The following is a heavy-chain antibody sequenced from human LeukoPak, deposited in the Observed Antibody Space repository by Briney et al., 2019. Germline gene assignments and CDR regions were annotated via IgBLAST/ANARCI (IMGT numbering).Heavy chain of an antibody. D-gene: IGHD6-19*01. CDR2: IYSGGSA. V-gene: IGHV3-53*01. Sequence: GGSLRLSCAASGFTVSSNYMSWVRQAPGKGLEWVSVIYSGGSAYYADSVKGRFTISRDNSKNTLYLQMNSLRAEDTAVYYCARYGSTVSGWYLGWFDPWGQGTLVTVSS. CDR3: ARYGSTVSGWYLGWFDP. CDR1: GFTVSSNY. J-gene: IGHJ5*02.